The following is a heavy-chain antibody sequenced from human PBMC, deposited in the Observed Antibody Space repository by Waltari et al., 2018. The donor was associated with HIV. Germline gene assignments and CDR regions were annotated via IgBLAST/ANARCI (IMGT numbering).Heavy chain of an antibody. Sequence: QVQLQQWGAGLLKPSETLSLTCAVYGGSFSGYYWSWIRQPPGKGLEWIGEINHSGSTNYNPSLKSRVTISVDTSKNQFSLKLSSVTAADTAVYYCARGRLRISKIVGATTASYFDYWGQGTLVTVSS. CDR1: GGSFSGYY. CDR2: INHSGST. CDR3: ARGRLRISKIVGATTASYFDY. D-gene: IGHD1-26*01. J-gene: IGHJ4*02. V-gene: IGHV4-34*01.